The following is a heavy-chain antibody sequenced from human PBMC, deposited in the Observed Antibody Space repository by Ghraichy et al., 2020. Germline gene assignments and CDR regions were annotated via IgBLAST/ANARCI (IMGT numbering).Heavy chain of an antibody. CDR1: GVSLSVTSYY. J-gene: IGHJ4*02. CDR2: VYSTATT. CDR3: AAIKPRRDY. D-gene: IGHD2-21*01. V-gene: IGHV4-39*01. Sequence: SETLSLTCTVSGVSLSVTSYYWAWIRQPPGKGLEWIGSVYSTATTYSSPSLESRVTMSVDTSKNQFSLKLTSVTAADTAVYFCAAIKPRRDYWGQGTLVTVSS.